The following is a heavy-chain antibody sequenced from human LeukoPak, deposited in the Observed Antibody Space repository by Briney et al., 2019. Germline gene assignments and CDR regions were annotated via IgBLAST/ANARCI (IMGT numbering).Heavy chain of an antibody. Sequence: SETLSLTCTVSGYSISSGYYWGWIRPPPGKGLEWIGSMDHSGSTYYNPSLKSRVTISVDTSKNQFSLKLSSVTAADTAVYYCARESYTNRGYYYYYMDVWGKGTTVTVSS. CDR3: ARESYTNRGYYYYYMDV. CDR1: GYSISSGYY. V-gene: IGHV4-38-2*02. CDR2: MDHSGST. D-gene: IGHD4-11*01. J-gene: IGHJ6*03.